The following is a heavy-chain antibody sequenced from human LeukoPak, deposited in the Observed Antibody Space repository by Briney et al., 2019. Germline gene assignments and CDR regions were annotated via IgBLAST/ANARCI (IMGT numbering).Heavy chain of an antibody. CDR1: GFTFTTYG. V-gene: IGHV3-30*02. CDR2: IRYDGSNK. Sequence: GGSLRLSCAASGFTFTTYGMHWVRQAPGKGLEWVAFIRYDGSNKYYADSVKGRFTISRDNSKNTLYLQMNSLRAEDTAVYYCAKDLERHIVVVTASAVDYWGQGTLVTVSS. CDR3: AKDLERHIVVVTASAVDY. J-gene: IGHJ4*02. D-gene: IGHD2-21*02.